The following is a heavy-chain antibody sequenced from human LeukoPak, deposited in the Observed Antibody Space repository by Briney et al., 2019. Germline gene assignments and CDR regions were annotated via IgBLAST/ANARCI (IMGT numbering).Heavy chain of an antibody. J-gene: IGHJ4*02. CDR2: INSDGSST. Sequence: GGSLRLSCAASGNYWMHWVRQAPGKGLVWVSRINSDGSSTSYADSVKGRFTISRDNAKDTLYLQMNSLRAEDTAVYYCARRVGGGAPYYFDYWGQGTLVTVSS. CDR3: ARRVGGGAPYYFDY. V-gene: IGHV3-74*01. CDR1: GNYW. D-gene: IGHD1-26*01.